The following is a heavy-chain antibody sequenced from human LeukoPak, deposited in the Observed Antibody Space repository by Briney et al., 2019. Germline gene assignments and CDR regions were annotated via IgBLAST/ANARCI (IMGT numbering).Heavy chain of an antibody. V-gene: IGHV3-53*04. Sequence: PWGSLRLSCAASGFTVSSNYMSWVCQAPWKGLEWVSVIYSDGSTYYADSVKCRFTLSRHNSKNTLSVQMNSLRAEDTAVYYCARDQFPIVGANGFDYCGQGPLLPVSS. J-gene: IGHJ4*02. CDR1: GFTVSSNY. D-gene: IGHD1-26*01. CDR2: IYSDGST. CDR3: ARDQFPIVGANGFDY.